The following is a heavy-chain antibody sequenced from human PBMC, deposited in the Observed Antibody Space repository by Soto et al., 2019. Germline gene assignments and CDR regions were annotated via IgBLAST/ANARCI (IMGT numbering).Heavy chain of an antibody. V-gene: IGHV1-69*13. CDR1: GGTFSSYA. J-gene: IGHJ3*02. CDR3: ARVFTIFGVASDAFDI. D-gene: IGHD3-3*01. Sequence: SVKVSCKASGGTFSSYAISWVRQAPGQGLEWMGGIIPIFGTANCAQKFQGRVTITADESTSTAYMELSSLRSEDTAVYYCARVFTIFGVASDAFDIWGQGTMVTVSS. CDR2: IIPIFGTA.